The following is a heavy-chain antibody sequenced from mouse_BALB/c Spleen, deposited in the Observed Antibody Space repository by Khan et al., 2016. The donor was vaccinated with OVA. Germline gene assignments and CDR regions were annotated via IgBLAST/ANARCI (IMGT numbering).Heavy chain of an antibody. Sequence: QVQLKESGPGLVAPSQSLSITCTVSGFSLTSYGVHWVRQPPGKGLEWRGVIWAGGSTDYNSAIMSRLGISKDNSKSQVFLKMNILQTDDTAMYSCARLEDIWGQGTTLTVSS. V-gene: IGHV2-9*02. CDR3: ARLEDI. D-gene: IGHD1-3*01. CDR2: IWAGGST. CDR1: GFSLTSYG. J-gene: IGHJ2*01.